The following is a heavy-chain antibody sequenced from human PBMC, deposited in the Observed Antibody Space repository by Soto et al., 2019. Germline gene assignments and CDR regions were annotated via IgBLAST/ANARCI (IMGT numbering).Heavy chain of an antibody. CDR3: GYYDSGHYVY. J-gene: IGHJ4*02. CDR2: IYYTGSKT. D-gene: IGHD3-10*01. CDR1: GDSVTSSPYH. V-gene: IGHV4-39*01. Sequence: PSETLSLTCTVSGDSVTSSPYHGGWIRQPPGKGLEWIGTIYYTGSKTYYSPSLRSRLTISIDTPKNQFSMKLTSVTAADTAIYYCGYYDSGHYVYWGQGSLVTVSS.